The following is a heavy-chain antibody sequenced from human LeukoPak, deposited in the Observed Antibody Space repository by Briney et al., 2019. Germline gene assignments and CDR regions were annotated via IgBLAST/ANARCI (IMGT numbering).Heavy chain of an antibody. CDR1: GFTFSSYA. D-gene: IGHD4-23*01. J-gene: IGHJ6*02. CDR3: ARDPGYGGNSPSYYGMDV. CDR2: ISYDGSNK. V-gene: IGHV3-30-3*01. Sequence: PGRSLRLSCAASGFTFSSYAMHWVRQAPGKGLEWVAVISYDGSNKYYADSVKGRFTISRDNSKNTLYLQMNSLRAEDTAVYYCARDPGYGGNSPSYYGMDVWGQGTTVTVSS.